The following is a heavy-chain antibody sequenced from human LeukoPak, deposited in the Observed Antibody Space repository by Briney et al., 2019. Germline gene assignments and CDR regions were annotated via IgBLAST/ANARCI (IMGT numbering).Heavy chain of an antibody. D-gene: IGHD3-10*01. V-gene: IGHV3-23*01. J-gene: IGHJ4*02. Sequence: GGSLRLSCAASGFTFSSYAMSWVRQAQGKGLEWVSAITGRGGSTYYADSVKGRFTISRDNSKNTLYLQMNSLRAEDTAIYYCAKESSQSYCLDYWGQGTLVTVSS. CDR2: ITGRGGST. CDR1: GFTFSSYA. CDR3: AKESSQSYCLDY.